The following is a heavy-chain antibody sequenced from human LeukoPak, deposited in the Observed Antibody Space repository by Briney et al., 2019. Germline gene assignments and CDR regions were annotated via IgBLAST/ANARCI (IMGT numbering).Heavy chain of an antibody. J-gene: IGHJ5*02. CDR1: GGSISSYY. V-gene: IGHV4-34*01. CDR3: ARALDYYGSGSYFWGGVNWFDP. D-gene: IGHD3-10*01. Sequence: SETLSLTCTVSGGSISSYYWSWIRQPPGKGLEWIGEINHSGSTNYNPSLKSRVTISVDTSKNQFSLKLSSVTAADTAVYYCARALDYYGSGSYFWGGVNWFDPWGQGTLVTVSS. CDR2: INHSGST.